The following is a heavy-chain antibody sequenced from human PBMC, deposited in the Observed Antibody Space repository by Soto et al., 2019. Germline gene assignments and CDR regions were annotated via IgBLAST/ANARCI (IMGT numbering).Heavy chain of an antibody. CDR1: GFTFSSYA. J-gene: IGHJ5*02. V-gene: IGHV3-30*14. CDR2: ISYDGSNK. CDR3: ARSPGIAAAGLNWFDP. D-gene: IGHD6-13*01. Sequence: GGSLRLSCAASGFTFSSYAMHWVRQAPGKGLEWVAVISYDGSNKFYADSVKGRFTISRDNFKNTLFFQINSLRAEDTALFYCARSPGIAAAGLNWFDPWGQGTLVTVSS.